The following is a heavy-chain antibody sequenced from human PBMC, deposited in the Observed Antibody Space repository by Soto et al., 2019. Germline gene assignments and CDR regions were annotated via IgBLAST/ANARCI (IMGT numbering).Heavy chain of an antibody. CDR2: ISGSGGST. CDR3: AKAAYYYGSGSYFPFDY. J-gene: IGHJ4*02. D-gene: IGHD3-10*01. Sequence: EAQLLESGGGLVQPGGSLRLSCAASGFTFSSHGMSWVRQAPGKGLEWVSSISGSGGSTYYADSVKGRFTISRDNSKNTLYLQMNSLRVEDTAVYYCAKAAYYYGSGSYFPFDYWGQGTLVTVSS. V-gene: IGHV3-23*01. CDR1: GFTFSSHG.